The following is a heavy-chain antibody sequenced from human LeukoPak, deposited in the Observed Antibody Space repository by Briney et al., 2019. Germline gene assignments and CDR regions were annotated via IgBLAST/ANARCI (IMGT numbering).Heavy chain of an antibody. J-gene: IGHJ3*02. CDR1: GGSINNYY. CDR3: ARDPGYIDAFDI. D-gene: IGHD6-13*01. Sequence: SETLSLTCTVSGGSINNYYWSWIRQPPGKGLEWIGYIYYSGSTNYNPSLKSRVTISVDTSKNQFSLKVSSVTAADTAVYYCARDPGYIDAFDIWGQGTVVTVSS. V-gene: IGHV4-59*01. CDR2: IYYSGST.